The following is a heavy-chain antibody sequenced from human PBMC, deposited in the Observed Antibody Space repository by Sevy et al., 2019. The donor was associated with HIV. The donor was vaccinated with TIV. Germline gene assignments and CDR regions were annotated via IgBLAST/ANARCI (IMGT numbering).Heavy chain of an antibody. J-gene: IGHJ1*01. V-gene: IGHV3-21*04. CDR1: GFNFNIYN. CDR2: ISFSNNYI. Sequence: GGSLRLSCAASGFNFNIYNMIWVRQAPGKGLEWVSFISFSNNYIYYADSVRGRFTISRDNAKNSLYLQMNSLRAEDTAFYYCAKDLYPPTTVVTGYFHHWGQGTLVTVSS. D-gene: IGHD2-21*02. CDR3: AKDLYPPTTVVTGYFHH.